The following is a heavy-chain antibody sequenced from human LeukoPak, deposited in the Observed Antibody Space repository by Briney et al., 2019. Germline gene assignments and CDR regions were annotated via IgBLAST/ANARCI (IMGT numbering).Heavy chain of an antibody. CDR2: ISSSSSTI. J-gene: IGHJ4*02. V-gene: IGHV3-48*01. CDR1: GFTFSSYS. D-gene: IGHD3-10*01. CDR3: ARGPLYGSEEGPNDY. Sequence: PGGSLRLSCAASGFTFSSYSMNWVRQAPGKGLEWVSYISSSSSTIYYADSVKGRFTISRDNAKNSLYLQMNSLRAEDTAVYYCARGPLYGSEEGPNDYRGQGTLVTVSS.